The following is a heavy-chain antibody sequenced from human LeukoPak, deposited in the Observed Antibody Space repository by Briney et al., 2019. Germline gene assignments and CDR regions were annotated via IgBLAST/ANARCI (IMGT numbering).Heavy chain of an antibody. V-gene: IGHV4-4*07. D-gene: IGHD2-15*01. CDR1: GGTISNYY. J-gene: IGHJ4*02. CDR3: AREVGYCSGGSCYSYFDY. Sequence: SETLSLTCAVSGGTISNYYWSWIRQPAGKGLEWIGRIYSSGITNYNPSLKIRVTMSVDTFKNQFSLKLSSVTAADTAVYYCAREVGYCSGGSCYSYFDYWGQGTLVTVSS. CDR2: IYSSGIT.